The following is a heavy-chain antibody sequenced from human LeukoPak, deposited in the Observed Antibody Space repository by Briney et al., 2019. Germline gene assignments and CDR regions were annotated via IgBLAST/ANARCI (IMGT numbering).Heavy chain of an antibody. V-gene: IGHV4-59*01. CDR1: GGSISSYY. J-gene: IGHJ4*02. D-gene: IGHD3-10*01. CDR2: IYYSGST. CDR3: ARGGFREKTFDY. Sequence: PSETLSLTCTVSGGSISSYYWSWIRQPPGKVLEWIGYIYYSGSTNYNPSLKSRVTISVDTSKNQFSLKLSSVTAADTAVYYCARGGFREKTFDYWGQGTLVTVSS.